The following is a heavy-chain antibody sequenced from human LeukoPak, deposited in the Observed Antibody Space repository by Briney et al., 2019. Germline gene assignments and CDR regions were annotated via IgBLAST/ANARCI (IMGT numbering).Heavy chain of an antibody. Sequence: PGGSLRLSCAASGFTVSSNYMSWLRQAPGKGLEWVSVIYSGDSTYYADSVKGRFTISRDNSKNPLYLQMNSLRAEDTAMYYCARDSYRSSTSCYDYWGQGTLVTVSS. D-gene: IGHD2-2*01. CDR3: ARDSYRSSTSCYDY. V-gene: IGHV3-53*01. CDR1: GFTVSSNY. CDR2: IYSGDST. J-gene: IGHJ4*02.